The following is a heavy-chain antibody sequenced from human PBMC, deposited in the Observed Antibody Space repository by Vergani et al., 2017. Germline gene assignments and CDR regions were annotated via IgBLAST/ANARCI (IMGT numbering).Heavy chain of an antibody. Sequence: EVQLLESGGGLVQPGGSLRLSCAASGFTFSTYAMTWVRQAPGKGLEWVSAISGSGGSTYYADSVKGRFTISRDNSKNTLYLQMNSLSAEDTAVYYCAKSPGYCSSTSRYPYYYYMDVWGKGTTVTVSS. CDR1: GFTFSTYA. D-gene: IGHD2-2*01. J-gene: IGHJ6*03. V-gene: IGHV3-23*01. CDR3: AKSPGYCSSTSRYPYYYYMDV. CDR2: ISGSGGST.